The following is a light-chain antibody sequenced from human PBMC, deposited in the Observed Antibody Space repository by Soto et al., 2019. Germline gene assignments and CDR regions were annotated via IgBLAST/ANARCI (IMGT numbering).Light chain of an antibody. V-gene: IGLV2-14*01. CDR3: CSYTTTDIYV. J-gene: IGLJ1*01. CDR2: DVS. Sequence: QSVLTQPASVSGSPGQSIAISCIGTSSDVGAYNWVSWYQQYPGKVPKLIIYDVSNRPSGVSNRFSGSKSGNTASLTISGLQDEDEDDYYCCSYTTTDIYVFGAGTKLTV. CDR1: SSDVGAYNW.